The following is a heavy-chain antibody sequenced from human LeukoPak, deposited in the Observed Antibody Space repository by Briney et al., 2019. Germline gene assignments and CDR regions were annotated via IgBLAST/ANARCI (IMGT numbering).Heavy chain of an antibody. Sequence: PGGSLRLSCAASGFTFGSCAMSWVRQAPGKGLEWVSAISGSGGSTYYADSVKGRFTISRDNSKNTLYLQMNSLRAEDTAVYYCAKDGYSSGWFNTYWGQGTLVTVSS. V-gene: IGHV3-23*01. CDR2: ISGSGGST. J-gene: IGHJ4*02. CDR1: GFTFGSCA. CDR3: AKDGYSSGWFNTY. D-gene: IGHD6-19*01.